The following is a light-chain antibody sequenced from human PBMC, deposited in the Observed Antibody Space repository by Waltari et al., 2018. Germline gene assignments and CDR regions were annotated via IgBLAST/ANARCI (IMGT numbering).Light chain of an antibody. Sequence: EIVLTQSPAILSLSPGERATLSCRPSQGVTKYLSWYQLKPGQAPRLLIYDASNRATGIPTRFSGSGSGTDFTLTISSLEPDDFAVYFCHLRSNWRYTFGQGTKVEIK. V-gene: IGKV3-11*01. CDR2: DAS. CDR1: QGVTKY. J-gene: IGKJ2*01. CDR3: HLRSNWRYT.